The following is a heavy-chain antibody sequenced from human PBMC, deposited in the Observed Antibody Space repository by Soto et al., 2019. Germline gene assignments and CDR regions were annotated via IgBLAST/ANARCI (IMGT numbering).Heavy chain of an antibody. CDR2: ITGTGGNT. CDR3: ARIRGYWYGLDV. Sequence: PGGSLRLSCAASGFPLSTYGMTWVRQAPGKGLEWVSAITGTGGNTYYVDSVKGRFTSPRDNSKNMLYLQVNSLRVEDTAVYYCARIRGYWYGLDVWGQGTTVTVSS. V-gene: IGHV3-23*01. CDR1: GFPLSTYG. J-gene: IGHJ6*02.